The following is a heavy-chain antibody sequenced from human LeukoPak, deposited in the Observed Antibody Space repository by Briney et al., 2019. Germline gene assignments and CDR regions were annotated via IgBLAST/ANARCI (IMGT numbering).Heavy chain of an antibody. J-gene: IGHJ3*02. V-gene: IGHV3-30*18. D-gene: IGHD2-15*01. CDR2: ISYDGSNK. CDR3: AKMVVAADFDAFDI. Sequence: GGSLRLSCAASGFTFSSYGMHWVRQAPGKGLEWVAVISYDGSNKYYADSVKGRFTISRDNSKNTLYLQMNSLRAEDTAVYYCAKMVVAADFDAFDIWGQGTMVTVSS. CDR1: GFTFSSYG.